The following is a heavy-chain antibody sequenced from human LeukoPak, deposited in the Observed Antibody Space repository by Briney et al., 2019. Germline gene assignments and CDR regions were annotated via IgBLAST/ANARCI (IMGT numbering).Heavy chain of an antibody. D-gene: IGHD2-2*01. CDR3: ARVYCSSTSCRMGGAFDI. CDR1: GFTFSSYS. Sequence: GGSLRLSCAASGFTFSSYSMNWVRQAPGKGLEWVSSISSSSYIYYADSVKGRFTISRDNAKNSLYLQMNSLRAEDTAVYYCARVYCSSTSCRMGGAFDIWGQGTMVTVSS. CDR2: ISSSSYI. V-gene: IGHV3-21*01. J-gene: IGHJ3*02.